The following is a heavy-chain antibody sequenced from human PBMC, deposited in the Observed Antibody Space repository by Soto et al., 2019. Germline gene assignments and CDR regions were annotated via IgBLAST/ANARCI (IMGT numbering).Heavy chain of an antibody. CDR3: AGTSRFDC. D-gene: IGHD6-6*01. J-gene: IGHJ4*02. Sequence: QILLQQWGAGRLKPSETLSLTCAVYGVSFSDYYWSWIRQPPGKGLEWIGAIKHSGSTNYIPSLERRVTLSVDTSKNPLSLKLSSVSAADTAVYYCAGTSRFDCWGQGTLVTVSS. CDR2: IKHSGST. V-gene: IGHV4-34*01. CDR1: GVSFSDYY.